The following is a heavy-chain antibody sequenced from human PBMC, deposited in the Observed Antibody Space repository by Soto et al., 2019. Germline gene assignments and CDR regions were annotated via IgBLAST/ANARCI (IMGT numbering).Heavy chain of an antibody. D-gene: IGHD4-17*01. CDR3: AKDIGGHGLDY. J-gene: IGHJ4*02. V-gene: IGHV3-9*01. Sequence: EVQLVESGGGLVQPGRSLRLSCAASGFNFDDYAMHWVGQAPGKGLEWVSGIRWNSGSIGYADSVKGRFTISRDNAKHSLYLHMNSLSAEDTAFYYCAKDIGGHGLDYWGQGTMVTVSS. CDR2: IRWNSGSI. CDR1: GFNFDDYA.